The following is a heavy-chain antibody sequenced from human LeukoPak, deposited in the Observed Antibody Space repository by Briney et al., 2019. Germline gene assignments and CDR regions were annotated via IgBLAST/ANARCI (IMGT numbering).Heavy chain of an antibody. Sequence: PGGSLRLSCSASGFTFSSYAMHWVRQAPGKGLEYVSAISSNGGSTYYADSVKGRFTISRDNSKNTLYLQMSSLRAEDTAVYYCVIHDLGSGWYYYYGMDVWGQGTTVTVSS. CDR3: VIHDLGSGWYYYYGMDV. V-gene: IGHV3-64D*06. CDR2: ISSNGGST. CDR1: GFTFSSYA. J-gene: IGHJ6*02. D-gene: IGHD6-19*01.